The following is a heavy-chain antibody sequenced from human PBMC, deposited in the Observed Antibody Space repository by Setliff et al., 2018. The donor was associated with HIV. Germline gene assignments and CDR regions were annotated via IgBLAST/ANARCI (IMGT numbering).Heavy chain of an antibody. J-gene: IGHJ4*02. CDR1: GITFSNDV. D-gene: IGHD2-2*01. Sequence: LRLSCAASGITFSNDVLHWVRQAPGKGLEWVAVISEDSSTIFYVDSVKGRFTISRDNSKNTLYLQMNSLSAEDTAVYYCAKSRSVVVPAATDYWGQGQWSPSPQ. CDR3: AKSRSVVVPAATDY. V-gene: IGHV3-30*04. CDR2: ISEDSSTI.